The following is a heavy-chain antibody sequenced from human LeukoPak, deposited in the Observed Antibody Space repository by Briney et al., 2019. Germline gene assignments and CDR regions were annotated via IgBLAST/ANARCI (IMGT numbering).Heavy chain of an antibody. CDR3: ARIGYSSSWY. CDR1: GGSFSGYY. D-gene: IGHD6-13*01. V-gene: IGHV4-34*01. CDR2: INHSGST. J-gene: IGHJ4*02. Sequence: SETLSLTCAVYGGSFSGYYWSWIRQPPGKGLEWIGEINHSGSTNYNPSLKSRVTISVDTSKNQFSLKLSSVTAADTAVYYCARIGYSSSWYWGQGTLVTVSS.